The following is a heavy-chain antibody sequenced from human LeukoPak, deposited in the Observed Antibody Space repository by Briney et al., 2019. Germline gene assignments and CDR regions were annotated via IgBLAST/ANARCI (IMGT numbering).Heavy chain of an antibody. Sequence: GGSLRLSCAASGFTFSSYAMSWVRQAPGKGLEWVSAISGSGGSTYYADSVKGRFTISRDNSKNTLYLQMNSLRAEDTAVYYCAKKVSVSSGWYSDYWGQGTLVTVSS. CDR2: ISGSGGST. J-gene: IGHJ4*02. CDR1: GFTFSSYA. CDR3: AKKVSVSSGWYSDY. D-gene: IGHD6-19*01. V-gene: IGHV3-23*01.